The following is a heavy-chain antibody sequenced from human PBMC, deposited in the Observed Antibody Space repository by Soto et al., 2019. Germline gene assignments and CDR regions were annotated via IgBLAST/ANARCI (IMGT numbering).Heavy chain of an antibody. J-gene: IGHJ4*01. Sequence: GGSLRLSCSVSGFTFSNYAMHWVRQAPGKGLEYVSGITSDGDSTWHADSVKDRFTISRDNSKNTLFLQMSSLRGEDTAIYYCVQGNQLLRYYFEFWGHGAMVTVYS. CDR1: GFTFSNYA. CDR2: ITSDGDST. V-gene: IGHV3-64D*06. D-gene: IGHD2-15*01. CDR3: VQGNQLLRYYFEF.